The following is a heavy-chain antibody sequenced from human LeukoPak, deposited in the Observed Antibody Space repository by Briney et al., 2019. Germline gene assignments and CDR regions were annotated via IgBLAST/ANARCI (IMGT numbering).Heavy chain of an antibody. CDR1: GFTFSDHY. CDR2: TRNKANSYTT. J-gene: IGHJ3*02. D-gene: IGHD3-10*01. Sequence: GGSLRLSCAASGFTFSDHYMDWVRQAPGKGLEWVGRTRNKANSYTTEYAASVKGRFTISRDDSKNSLYLQMNSLKTEDTAVYYCAILSRVGPYDAFDIWGQGTMVTVSS. CDR3: AILSRVGPYDAFDI. V-gene: IGHV3-72*01.